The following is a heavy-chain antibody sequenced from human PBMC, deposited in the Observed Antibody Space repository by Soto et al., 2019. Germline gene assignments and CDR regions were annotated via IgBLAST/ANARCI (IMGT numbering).Heavy chain of an antibody. V-gene: IGHV3-49*03. CDR3: TRIPPNGYCSSSSCSAFDI. Sequence: EVQLVESGGGLVQPGRSLRLSCSASGFTFGDYALSWFRQAPGKGLEWVGFITSKRYGGTTESAASVKGRFSISRDDSKSIAYLQTNSLKTEDTAVYYCTRIPPNGYCSSSSCSAFDIWGQGTMVTVSS. CDR2: ITSKRYGGTT. CDR1: GFTFGDYA. J-gene: IGHJ3*02. D-gene: IGHD2-2*01.